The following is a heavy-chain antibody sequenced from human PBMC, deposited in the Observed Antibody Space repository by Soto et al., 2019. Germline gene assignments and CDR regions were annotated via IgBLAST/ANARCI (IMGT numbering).Heavy chain of an antibody. J-gene: IGHJ6*02. Sequence: GGSLRLSCAASGFTFSSYAMSWVRQAPGKGLEWVSSIGDGGGSAYYRDSVKGRFSISRDNSENMVYLQMNSLRAEDTAICFWAKVVPVNSFYYSAVDVWGQGPTVTVSS. CDR3: AKVVPVNSFYYSAVDV. CDR1: GFTFSSYA. D-gene: IGHD1-26*01. V-gene: IGHV3-23*01. CDR2: IGDGGGSA.